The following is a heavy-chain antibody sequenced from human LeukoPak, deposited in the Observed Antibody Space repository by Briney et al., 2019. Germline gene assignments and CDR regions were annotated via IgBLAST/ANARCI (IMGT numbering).Heavy chain of an antibody. CDR3: VRIRGFGADYYYYYMDV. CDR2: IHHSGNI. D-gene: IGHD3-10*01. V-gene: IGHV4-4*02. CDR1: GVSISSRNW. Sequence: PSETLSLTCAVSGVSISSRNWWSWVRQPPGKGLEWIAEIHHSGNINYNPSLKSRVTISVDKSKNQFSLKLSSVTAADTAVYYCVRIRGFGADYYYYYMDVWGKGSTVTVSS. J-gene: IGHJ6*03.